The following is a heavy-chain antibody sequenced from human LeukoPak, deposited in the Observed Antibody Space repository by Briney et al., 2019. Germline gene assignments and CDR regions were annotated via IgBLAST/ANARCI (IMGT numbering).Heavy chain of an antibody. J-gene: IGHJ3*02. CDR3: ARVDSEAAVDAFDI. Sequence: SQALSLTCAISGDSVSRNNAGWSWIRQSPSRGLEWLGRTYYRSKWYSDFAPSMRNRITINPDTSKNQFSLKLSSVTAADTAVYYCARVDSEAAVDAFDIWGQGTMVTVSS. CDR1: GDSVSRNNAG. CDR2: TYYRSKWYS. D-gene: IGHD6-25*01. V-gene: IGHV6-1*01.